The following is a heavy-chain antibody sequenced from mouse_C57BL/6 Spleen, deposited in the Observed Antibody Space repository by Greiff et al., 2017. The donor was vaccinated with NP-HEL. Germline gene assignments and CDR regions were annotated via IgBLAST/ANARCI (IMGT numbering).Heavy chain of an antibody. V-gene: IGHV1-66*01. Sequence: VQLQQSGPELVKPGASVKISCKASGYSFTSYYIHWVKQRPGQGLEWIGWIYPGSGNTKYNEKFKGKATLTADTSSSTAYMQLSSLTSEDSAVYYCAKGDYYGSSYLFAYWGQGTLVTVSA. J-gene: IGHJ3*01. CDR2: IYPGSGNT. CDR1: GYSFTSYY. CDR3: AKGDYYGSSYLFAY. D-gene: IGHD1-1*01.